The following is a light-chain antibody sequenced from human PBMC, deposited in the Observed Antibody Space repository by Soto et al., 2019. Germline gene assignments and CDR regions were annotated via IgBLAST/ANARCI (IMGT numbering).Light chain of an antibody. CDR1: NSDIGIYNY. CDR2: EVS. CDR3: AVWDDGLNGPLYV. Sequence: QSALTQPASVSGSPGQSITISCTGTNSDIGIYNYVSWYQQHPGKAPKLVICEVSNRPSGVPDRFSGSKSGTSASLAISGLQSEDEAEYYCAVWDDGLNGPLYVFGSGTKVTVL. J-gene: IGLJ1*01. V-gene: IGLV2-14*01.